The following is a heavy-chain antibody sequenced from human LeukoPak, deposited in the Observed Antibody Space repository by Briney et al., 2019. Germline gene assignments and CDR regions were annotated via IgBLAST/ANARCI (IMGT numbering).Heavy chain of an antibody. Sequence: ASVEVSCKVSGYTLTELSMHWVRQAPGKGLEWMGGFDPEDGETIYAQKFQGRVTMTEDTSTDTAYMELSSLRSEDTAVYYCAREDCSGDSCYSAYFQHWGQGTLVTVSS. D-gene: IGHD2-15*01. V-gene: IGHV1-24*01. CDR2: FDPEDGET. J-gene: IGHJ1*01. CDR1: GYTLTELS. CDR3: AREDCSGDSCYSAYFQH.